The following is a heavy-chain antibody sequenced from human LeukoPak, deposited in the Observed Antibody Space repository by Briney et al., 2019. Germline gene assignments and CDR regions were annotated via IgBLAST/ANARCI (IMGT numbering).Heavy chain of an antibody. Sequence: SETLSLTCTVSGGSISSYYWSWIRQPPGKGLEWIGYISDSGSTNYNPSLKSRVTISVDTSKNQLFLKLRSVTTADTAVYYCATNSSWFDYWGQGTLVTVSS. V-gene: IGHV4-59*01. D-gene: IGHD6-13*01. CDR1: GGSISSYY. CDR3: ATNSSWFDY. J-gene: IGHJ4*02. CDR2: ISDSGST.